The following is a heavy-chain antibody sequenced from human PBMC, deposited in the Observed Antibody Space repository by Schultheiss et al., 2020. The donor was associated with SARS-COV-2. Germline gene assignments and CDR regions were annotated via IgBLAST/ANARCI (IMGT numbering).Heavy chain of an antibody. Sequence: GSLRLSCAASGFTFSNAWMNWVRQAPGKGLEWVGRIKSKTDGGTTDYAAPVKGRFTISRDNSKNTLYLQMNSLRAEDTAVYYCARDGGWGTVSYFDYWGQGTLVTVSS. CDR2: IKSKTDGGTT. D-gene: IGHD1-1*01. CDR1: GFTFSNAW. J-gene: IGHJ4*02. V-gene: IGHV3-15*07. CDR3: ARDGGWGTVSYFDY.